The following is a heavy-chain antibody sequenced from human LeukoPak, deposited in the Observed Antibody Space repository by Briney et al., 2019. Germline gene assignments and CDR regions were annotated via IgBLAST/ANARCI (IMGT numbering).Heavy chain of an antibody. D-gene: IGHD4-23*01. Sequence: SETLSLTCTVSGGSISTGVYYWSWIRQPPGKGLEWIGYIYFSGSTYYNPSLKSRVTISVDTSKNQFSLNLSSLTAADTAVYYCARDYGGHHLDYWGQGTLVTVSS. CDR1: GGSISTGVYY. V-gene: IGHV4-30-4*01. CDR3: ARDYGGHHLDY. J-gene: IGHJ4*02. CDR2: IYFSGST.